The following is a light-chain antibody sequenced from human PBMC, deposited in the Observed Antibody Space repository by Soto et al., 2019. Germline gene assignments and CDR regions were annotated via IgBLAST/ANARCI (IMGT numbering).Light chain of an antibody. CDR3: YSYEGGRV. CDR2: EVN. V-gene: IGLV2-23*02. Sequence: QSVLTQPASVSGSPGQSITISCTGTLSNVGSYNLVSWYQQHPGKAPKLIIYEVNKRPSGVSNRFSGSKSGNTASLTISGLQTEDEADYYCYSYEGGRVFGGGTKLTVL. J-gene: IGLJ3*02. CDR1: LSNVGSYNL.